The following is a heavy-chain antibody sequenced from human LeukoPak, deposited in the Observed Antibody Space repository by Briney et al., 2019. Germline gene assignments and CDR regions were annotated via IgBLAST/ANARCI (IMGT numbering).Heavy chain of an antibody. CDR3: ARDRSPYMSVVVPAAI. J-gene: IGHJ4*02. D-gene: IGHD2-2*01. CDR2: IVPVIGVA. V-gene: IGHV1-69*04. Sequence: SVKVSCKAPGDTLITHYISWVRQAPGQGLEWVGRIVPVIGVATYAQSLQGRVTMTTDTSTSTAYMELRSLRSDDTAVYYCARDRSPYMSVVVPAAIWGQGTLVTVSS. CDR1: GDTLITHY.